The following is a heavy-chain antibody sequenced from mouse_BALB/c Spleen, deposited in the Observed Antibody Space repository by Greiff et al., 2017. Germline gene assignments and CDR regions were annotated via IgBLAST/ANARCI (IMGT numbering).Heavy chain of an antibody. CDR1: GYAFTNYL. J-gene: IGHJ4*01. V-gene: IGHV1-54*03. Sequence: QVQLQQSGAELVRPGTSVKVSCKASGYAFTNYLIEWVKQRPGQGLEWIGVINPGSGGTNYNEKFKGKATLTADKSSSTAYMQLSSLTSDDSAVYFCARDNVDYYAMDYWGQGTSVTVSS. CDR3: ARDNVDYYAMDY. CDR2: INPGSGGT. D-gene: IGHD6-1*01.